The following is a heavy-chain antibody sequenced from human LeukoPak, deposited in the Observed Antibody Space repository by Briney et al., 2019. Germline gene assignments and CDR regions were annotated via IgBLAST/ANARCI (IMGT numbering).Heavy chain of an antibody. J-gene: IGHJ4*02. CDR2: IYYSGST. Sequence: SETLSLTCTVSGGSISSYYWSWIRQPPGKGLGWIGYIYYSGSTNYNPSLKSRVTISVDTSKNQFSLKLSSVTAADTAVYYCARADTAFDYWGQGTLVTVSS. CDR3: ARADTAFDY. D-gene: IGHD5-18*01. CDR1: GGSISSYY. V-gene: IGHV4-59*01.